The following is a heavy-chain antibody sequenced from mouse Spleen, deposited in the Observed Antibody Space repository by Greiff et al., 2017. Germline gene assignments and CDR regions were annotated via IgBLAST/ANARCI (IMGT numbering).Heavy chain of an antibody. Sequence: QVQLKQPGAELVKPGASVKMSCKASGYTFTSYWITWVKQRPGQGLEWIGDIYPGSGSTNYNEKFKSKATLTVDTSSSTAYMQLSSLTSEDSAVYYCAIYYGNLAWFAYWGQGTLVTVSA. CDR2: IYPGSGST. D-gene: IGHD2-1*01. CDR1: GYTFTSYW. V-gene: IGHV1-55*01. J-gene: IGHJ3*01. CDR3: AIYYGNLAWFAY.